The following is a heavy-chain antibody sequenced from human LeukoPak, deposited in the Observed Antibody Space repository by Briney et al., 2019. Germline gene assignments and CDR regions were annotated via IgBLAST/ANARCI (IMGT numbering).Heavy chain of an antibody. CDR1: GGSISSSSYH. Sequence: ETLSLTCTVSGGSISSSSYHWGWIRQPPGKGLEWVSVIYSGGSTYYADSVKGRFTISRDNSKNTLYLQMNSLRAEDTAVYYCATLAVAGTENAFDIWGQGAMVTVSS. D-gene: IGHD6-19*01. CDR3: ATLAVAGTENAFDI. CDR2: IYSGGST. V-gene: IGHV3-66*01. J-gene: IGHJ3*02.